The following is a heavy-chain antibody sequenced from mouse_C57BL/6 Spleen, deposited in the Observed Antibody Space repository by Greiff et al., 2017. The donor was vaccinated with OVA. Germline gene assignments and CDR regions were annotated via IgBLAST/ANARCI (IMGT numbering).Heavy chain of an antibody. D-gene: IGHD1-1*01. CDR1: GYTFTSYW. Sequence: QVQLQQPGTELVKPGASVKLSCKASGYTFTSYWMHWVKQRPGQGLEWLGNINPSNGGTNYNEKFKSKATLTVDKSSSTAYMQLSSLTSEDSAVYYCARDLFYYYGSSPVFDVWGTGTTVTVSS. V-gene: IGHV1-53*01. CDR3: ARDLFYYYGSSPVFDV. CDR2: INPSNGGT. J-gene: IGHJ1*03.